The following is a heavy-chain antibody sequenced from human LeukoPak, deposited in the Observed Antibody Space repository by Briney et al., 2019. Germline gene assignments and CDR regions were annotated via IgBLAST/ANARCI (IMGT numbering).Heavy chain of an antibody. D-gene: IGHD5-24*01. CDR2: ISGSGGST. V-gene: IGHV3-23*01. CDR1: GFTFSSYA. CDR3: TTDPLSQSITRLFSTKAHFDY. J-gene: IGHJ4*02. Sequence: GGSLRLSCAASGFTFSSYAMSWVRQAPGKGLEWVSAISGSGGSTYYADSVKGRFTISRDNSKNTLYLQMNSLKIDDTAVYYCTTDPLSQSITRLFSTKAHFDYWGQGTLVTVSS.